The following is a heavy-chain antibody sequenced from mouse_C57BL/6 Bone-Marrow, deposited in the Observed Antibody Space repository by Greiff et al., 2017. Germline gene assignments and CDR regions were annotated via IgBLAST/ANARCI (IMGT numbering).Heavy chain of an antibody. J-gene: IGHJ3*01. CDR1: GFTFSDYG. D-gene: IGHD2-4*01. Sequence: EVQLVESGGGLVQPGGSLKLSCAASGFTFSDYGMAWVRQAPRKGPEWVAFISNLAYSVYYAATVTGRFTMSRENAKNTLYLEMSSLRSEDTDMYYCARLFMITTRRTFAYWGQGTLVTVSA. V-gene: IGHV5-15*01. CDR3: ARLFMITTRRTFAY. CDR2: ISNLAYSV.